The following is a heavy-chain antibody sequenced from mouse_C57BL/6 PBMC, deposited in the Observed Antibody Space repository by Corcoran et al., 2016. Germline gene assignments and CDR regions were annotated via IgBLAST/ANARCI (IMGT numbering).Heavy chain of an antibody. V-gene: IGHV1-76*01. J-gene: IGHJ2*01. CDR3: ARSGDLLRYYFDY. CDR1: GYTFTDYY. D-gene: IGHD1-1*01. Sequence: QVQLKQSGAELVRPGASVKLSCKASGYTFTDYYINWVKQRPGQGLEWIARIYPGSGNTYYNEKFKGKATLTAEKSSSTAYMQLSSLTSEDSAVYFCARSGDLLRYYFDYWGQGTTLTVSS. CDR2: IYPGSGNT.